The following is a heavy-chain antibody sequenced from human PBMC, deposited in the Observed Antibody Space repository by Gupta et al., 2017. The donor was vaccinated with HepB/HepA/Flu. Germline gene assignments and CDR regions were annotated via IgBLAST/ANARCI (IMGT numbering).Heavy chain of an antibody. CDR3: AKEMGSGECYTCLPDS. CDR2: IWRDGHSA. Sequence: QVQLVQSGGGVVQPGMSLRLSCAASGFSFSDYAMHWVRQAPGKGLEWVSLIWRDGHSAFYSDSVKGRFAISRDNSKRTVYLQINSLRVDDTALYYCAKEMGSGECYTCLPDSWGQGSQVTVSS. CDR1: GFSFSDYA. V-gene: IGHV3-33*06. D-gene: IGHD2-21*01. J-gene: IGHJ4*02.